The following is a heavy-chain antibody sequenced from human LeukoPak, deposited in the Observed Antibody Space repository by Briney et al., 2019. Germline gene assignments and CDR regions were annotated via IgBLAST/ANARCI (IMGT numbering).Heavy chain of an antibody. Sequence: AGGSLRLSCAASGFIFSNYGMSWVRQAPGKGLEWVSDISGGGGETHYADSVKGRFTISRDNSKSTLYLQMNSLRAEDTAVYYCARMHSGYDWDDYGDYYSFDYWGQGTLVTVSS. CDR1: GFIFSNYG. CDR2: ISGGGGET. V-gene: IGHV3-23*01. CDR3: ARMHSGYDWDDYGDYYSFDY. J-gene: IGHJ4*02. D-gene: IGHD4-17*01.